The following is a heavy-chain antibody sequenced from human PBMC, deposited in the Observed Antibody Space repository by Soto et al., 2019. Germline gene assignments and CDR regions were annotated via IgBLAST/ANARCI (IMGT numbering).Heavy chain of an antibody. Sequence: QVQLVQSGAEVKKPGSSVKVSCKASGGTFSSYAISWVRQAPGQGLEWMGGIIPIFGTANYSQKCQGRVTITANKSTSTACMELSSLGSEYTAVYYCAGEDCIPIFGVVKRLWFAPWGEGTLGTVSS. D-gene: IGHD3-3*01. CDR2: IIPIFGTA. V-gene: IGHV1-69*06. J-gene: IGHJ5*02. CDR1: GGTFSSYA. CDR3: AGEDCIPIFGVVKRLWFAP.